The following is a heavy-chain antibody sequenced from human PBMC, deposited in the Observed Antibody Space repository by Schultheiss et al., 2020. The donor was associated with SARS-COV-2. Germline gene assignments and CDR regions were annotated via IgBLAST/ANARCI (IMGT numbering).Heavy chain of an antibody. CDR3: AKGVGVAANNWFDP. CDR2: ISYDGNNK. D-gene: IGHD6-19*01. Sequence: GGSLRLSCAASGFTFSSYGMHWVRQAPGKGLEWVAVISYDGNNKYFSDSVKGRFSISRDNSKNSLYLQMNSLRAEDTAVYYCAKGVGVAANNWFDPWGQGTLVTVSS. V-gene: IGHV3-30*18. CDR1: GFTFSSYG. J-gene: IGHJ5*02.